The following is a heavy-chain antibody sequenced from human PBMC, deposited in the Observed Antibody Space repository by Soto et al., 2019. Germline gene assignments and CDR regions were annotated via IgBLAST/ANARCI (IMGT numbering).Heavy chain of an antibody. CDR2: IYYSGST. Sequence: QVQLQESGPGLVKPSETLSLTCTVSGGSISSYYWSWIRQPPGKGLEWIGYIYYSGSTNYNPSLKSRVTISVDTSKNQFSLKLSSVTAADTAVYYCARVRTVTTDYYYYYMDVWGKGTTVTVSS. J-gene: IGHJ6*03. CDR1: GGSISSYY. CDR3: ARVRTVTTDYYYYYMDV. D-gene: IGHD4-17*01. V-gene: IGHV4-59*01.